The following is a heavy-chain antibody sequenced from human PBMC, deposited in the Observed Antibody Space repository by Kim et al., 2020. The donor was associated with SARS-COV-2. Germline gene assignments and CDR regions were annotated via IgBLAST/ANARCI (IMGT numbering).Heavy chain of an antibody. V-gene: IGHV3-9*01. Sequence: GGSLRLSCAASGFTFDDYAMHWVRQAPGKGLEWVSGISWNSGSIGYADSVKGRFTISRDNAKNSLYLQMNSLRAEDTALYYCAKDMSHNSWHQQIDYWGQGTLVTVSS. D-gene: IGHD6-13*01. CDR1: GFTFDDYA. CDR3: AKDMSHNSWHQQIDY. CDR2: ISWNSGSI. J-gene: IGHJ4*02.